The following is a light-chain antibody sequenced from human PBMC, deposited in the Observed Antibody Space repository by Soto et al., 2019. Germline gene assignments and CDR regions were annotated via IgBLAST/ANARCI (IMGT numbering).Light chain of an antibody. CDR1: TSNIGSNT. J-gene: IGLJ3*02. Sequence: QSVLTQPPSASGTPGQSVTISCSGSTSNIGSNTVNWYQQLPGTAPKLLVYSNDQRPSGVPDRFSASKSGTSAFLAISGLQSEDEADYDCAVWYDSLNAWVFGGGTKLTVL. CDR2: SND. V-gene: IGLV1-44*01. CDR3: AVWYDSLNAWV.